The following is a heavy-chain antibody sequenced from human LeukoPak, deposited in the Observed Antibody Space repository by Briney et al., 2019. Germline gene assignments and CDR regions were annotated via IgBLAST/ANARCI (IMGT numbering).Heavy chain of an antibody. CDR3: ASPAPQGSYYYMDV. J-gene: IGHJ6*03. CDR2: INHSGST. V-gene: IGHV4-34*01. Sequence: SETLSLTSAVYGGSFSGYYWSWIRQPPGKGLEWIGEINHSGSTNYNPSLKSRVTISVDTSKNQFSLKLSSVTAADTAVYYCASPAPQGSYYYMDVWGKGTTVTVSS. CDR1: GGSFSGYY.